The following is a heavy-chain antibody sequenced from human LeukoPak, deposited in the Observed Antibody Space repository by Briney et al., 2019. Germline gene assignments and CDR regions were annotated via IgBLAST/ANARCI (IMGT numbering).Heavy chain of an antibody. J-gene: IGHJ4*02. V-gene: IGHV4-39*01. CDR1: GGSISSFTYY. CDR3: ARQAFGGVIEGRKDDLDY. D-gene: IGHD3-16*02. CDR2: FYYSGST. Sequence: SETLSLTCTVSGGSISSFTYYWAWIRQPPGKDLEWIGSFYYSGSTYYNPSLKSRVTISVDTSKNQFSLKLSSVTAADTAVYYCARQAFGGVIEGRKDDLDYWGQGTLVTVSS.